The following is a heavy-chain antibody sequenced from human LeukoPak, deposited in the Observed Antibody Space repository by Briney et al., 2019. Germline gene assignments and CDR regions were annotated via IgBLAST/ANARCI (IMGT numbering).Heavy chain of an antibody. CDR1: RFTFSSYW. Sequence: GGSLRLSCAASRFTFSSYWMSWVRQAPGKGLEWVANIKQDGSEKYYVDSVKGRFTISRDNSKNTLYLQMNSLRAEDTAVYYCARDRGYSGYGPVDYWGQGTLVTVSS. CDR3: ARDRGYSGYGPVDY. CDR2: IKQDGSEK. V-gene: IGHV3-7*01. J-gene: IGHJ4*02. D-gene: IGHD5-12*01.